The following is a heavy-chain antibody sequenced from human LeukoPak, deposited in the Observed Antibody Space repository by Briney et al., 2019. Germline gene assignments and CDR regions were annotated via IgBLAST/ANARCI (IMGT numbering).Heavy chain of an antibody. CDR1: GYTFTGYY. CDR3: ASISPLRYFDWLLSNFDH. D-gene: IGHD3-9*01. V-gene: IGHV1-2*02. Sequence: GASVKVSCKASGYTFTGYYMHWVRQAPGQGLEWMGWINPNSGGTNYAQKFQGRVTMTRDTSISTAYMELSRLRSDDTAVYYCASISPLRYFDWLLSNFDHWGQGTLVTVSS. CDR2: INPNSGGT. J-gene: IGHJ4*02.